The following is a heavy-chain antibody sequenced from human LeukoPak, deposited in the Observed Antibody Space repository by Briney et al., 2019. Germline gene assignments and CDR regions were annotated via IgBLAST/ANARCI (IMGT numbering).Heavy chain of an antibody. D-gene: IGHD3-22*01. CDR2: INSDGSST. CDR1: GFTFSSYW. V-gene: IGHV3-74*01. Sequence: PGGSLRLSCAASGFTFSSYWMHWVRQAPGKGLVWVSRINSDGSSTSYADSVKGRFTISRDNAKNTLYLQMNSLRAEDTAVYYCASRGVRRDYYDSSGYIGDAFDIWGQGTMVTVFS. J-gene: IGHJ3*02. CDR3: ASRGVRRDYYDSSGYIGDAFDI.